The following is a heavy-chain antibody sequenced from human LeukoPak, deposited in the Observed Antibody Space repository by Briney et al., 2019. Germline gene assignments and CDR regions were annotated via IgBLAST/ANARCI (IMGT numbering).Heavy chain of an antibody. J-gene: IGHJ4*02. CDR1: GLTFSRYG. D-gene: IGHD2-15*01. CDR2: IWYDGSNE. V-gene: IGHV3-33*03. Sequence: PGRSLRLSCAASGLTFSRYGVHWVRQAPGKGLEWVAVIWYDGSNEYYADSVKGRFTISRDNAKNSLYLQMNSLRAEDTALYYCAKGYCSGASCQEEYWAQGTLVTVSS. CDR3: AKGYCSGASCQEEY.